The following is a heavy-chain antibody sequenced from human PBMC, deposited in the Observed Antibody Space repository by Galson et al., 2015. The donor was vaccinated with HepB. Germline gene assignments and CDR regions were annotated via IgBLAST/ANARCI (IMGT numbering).Heavy chain of an antibody. D-gene: IGHD2-8*01. CDR3: ARDPKWWGSYFDY. J-gene: IGHJ4*02. Sequence: ETLSLTCTVSGGSISSYYWSWIRQPPGKGLEWIGYIYYSGSTNYNPSLKSRVTISVDTSKNQFSLKLSSVTAADTAVYYCARDPKWWGSYFDYWGQGTLVTVSS. CDR1: GGSISSYY. CDR2: IYYSGST. V-gene: IGHV4-59*01.